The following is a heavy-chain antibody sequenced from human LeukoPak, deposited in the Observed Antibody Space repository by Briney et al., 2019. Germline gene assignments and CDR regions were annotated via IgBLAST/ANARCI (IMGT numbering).Heavy chain of an antibody. CDR1: GFTFSNAW. CDR3: TTCRGDCFFNY. V-gene: IGHV3-15*01. CDR2: IRSKPAGETT. D-gene: IGHD2-21*02. Sequence: AGGSLRLSCAAPGFTFSNAWMNWGRQGPGEGLEWVARIRSKPAGETTSYAAPVKGRFTISRDDSRNTLYLQMNSLKTEDTAVYYCTTCRGDCFFNYWGEGTLVTVSS. J-gene: IGHJ4*02.